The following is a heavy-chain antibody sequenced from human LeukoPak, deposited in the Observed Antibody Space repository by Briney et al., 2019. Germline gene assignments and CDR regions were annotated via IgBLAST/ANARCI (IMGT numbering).Heavy chain of an antibody. CDR1: GGSITDTSYY. J-gene: IGHJ6*02. D-gene: IGHD3-3*01. CDR2: IYHSGYT. V-gene: IGHV4-39*01. Sequence: PSETLSLTCTVSGGSITDTSYYWGWIRLSPGKGLEWIASIYHSGYTYYNPSLKSRVTMSVDTSKNQFSLSLTSLTAADTAVYYCSRTLKPDALVFGVIVPYYYYGMDVWGQGTSVTVSS. CDR3: SRTLKPDALVFGVIVPYYYYGMDV.